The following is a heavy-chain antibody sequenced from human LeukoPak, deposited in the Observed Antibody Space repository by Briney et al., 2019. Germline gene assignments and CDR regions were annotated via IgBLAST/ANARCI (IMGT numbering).Heavy chain of an antibody. D-gene: IGHD6-13*01. CDR3: ASLLIAAAGFDY. V-gene: IGHV3-30*03. J-gene: IGHJ4*02. CDR1: RFTFSNYG. CDR2: ISYDGSNK. Sequence: GGSLRLSCAASRFTFSNYGMYWVRQAPGKGLEWVAVISYDGSNKYYADSVKGRFTISRDNSKNTLYLQMNSLRAEDTAVYYCASLLIAAAGFDYWGQGTLVTVSS.